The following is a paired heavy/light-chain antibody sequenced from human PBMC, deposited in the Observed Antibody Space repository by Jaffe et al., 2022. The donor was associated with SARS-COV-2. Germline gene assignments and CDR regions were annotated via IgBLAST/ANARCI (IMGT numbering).Light chain of an antibody. CDR1: SSDIGTYNY. CDR2: DVT. CDR3: SSNTRSNPLVV. Sequence: QSALTQPASVSGSPGQSITITCTGTSSDIGTYNYVSWYQQHPGKAPKLMIYDVTTRPSGVSNRFSGSKSGNTASLTISGLQAEDEADYYCSSNTRSNPLVVFGGGTKLTVL. J-gene: IGLJ2*01. V-gene: IGLV2-14*03.
Heavy chain of an antibody. CDR1: GFTFRNYA. CDR2: INRSGGNT. CDR3: AKVSEFYDGSVRGYFDL. D-gene: IGHD3-22*01. V-gene: IGHV3-23*01. J-gene: IGHJ2*01. Sequence: EEELLESGGGLVQPGGSLRLSCAASGFTFRNYAMGWVRQAPGEGLEWVSVINRSGGNTYYADSVRGRFTISRDNSKSTLFLQMNSLRAEDTAVYYCAKVSEFYDGSVRGYFDLWGRGTLVTVSS.